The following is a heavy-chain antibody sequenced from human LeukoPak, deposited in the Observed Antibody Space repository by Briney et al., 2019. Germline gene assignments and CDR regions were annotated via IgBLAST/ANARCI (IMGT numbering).Heavy chain of an antibody. V-gene: IGHV4-38-2*02. CDR3: ARDSKKYGVFYYFDY. J-gene: IGHJ4*02. CDR1: GYSISSGYY. Sequence: KPSETLSLTCAVSGYSISSGYYWGWIRQPPGKGLEWIGSIYHSGSTYCNPSLKSRVTISVDTSKNQFSLKLSSVTAADTAVYYCARDSKKYGVFYYFDYWGQGTLVTVSS. CDR2: IYHSGST. D-gene: IGHD4-17*01.